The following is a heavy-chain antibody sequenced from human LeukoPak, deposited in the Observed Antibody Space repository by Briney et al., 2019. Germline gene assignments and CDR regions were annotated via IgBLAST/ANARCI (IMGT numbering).Heavy chain of an antibody. V-gene: IGHV1-8*01. J-gene: IGHJ6*02. Sequence: ASVKVSCKASGYTFTSYDINWVRQATGQGLEWMGWMNPNSGNTGYAQKFQGRVTMTRNTSISTAYMELSSLRSEDTAVYYCARAPIIVVVPAAFYYHYYGMDVWGQGTTVTVSS. CDR3: ARAPIIVVVPAAFYYHYYGMDV. CDR1: GYTFTSYD. CDR2: MNPNSGNT. D-gene: IGHD2-2*01.